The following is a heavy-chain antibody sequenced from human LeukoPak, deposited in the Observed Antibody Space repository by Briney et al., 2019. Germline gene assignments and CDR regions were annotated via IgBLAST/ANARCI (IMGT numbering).Heavy chain of an antibody. J-gene: IGHJ5*02. Sequence: GGSLRLSCAASGFTFSGSAIHWVRQSSGKGLEWVGHIDKKDNFYATTSAASVTGRFTISRDDSKNTAYLEMNSLKTEDTALYYCTRDSGTYNWLDPWGQGTLVTVSS. CDR1: GFTFSGSA. CDR2: IDKKDNFYAT. CDR3: TRDSGTYNWLDP. D-gene: IGHD1-26*01. V-gene: IGHV3-73*01.